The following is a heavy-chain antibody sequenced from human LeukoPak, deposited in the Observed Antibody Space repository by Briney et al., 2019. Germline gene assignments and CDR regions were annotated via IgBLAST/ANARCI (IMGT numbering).Heavy chain of an antibody. CDR3: AKENRGYSYGTRGYFDY. CDR1: GFTFSSYS. J-gene: IGHJ4*02. V-gene: IGHV3-48*04. CDR2: ISSSGSTI. D-gene: IGHD5-18*01. Sequence: GGSLRLSCAASGFTFSSYSMNWVRQAPGTGLEWVSYISSSGSTIYYADSVKGRFTISRDNAKNTLYLQMNSLRAEDTAVYYCAKENRGYSYGTRGYFDYWGQGTLVTVSS.